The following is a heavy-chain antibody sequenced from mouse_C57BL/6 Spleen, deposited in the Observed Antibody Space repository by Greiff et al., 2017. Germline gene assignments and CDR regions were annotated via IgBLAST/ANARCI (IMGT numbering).Heavy chain of an antibody. Sequence: QVQLQQPGAELVKPGASVKLSCKASGYTFTSYWMHWVKQRPGRGLEWIGRIDPNSGGTKYNEKFKSKATLTVDNPSSTAYMQLSSLISEDSAVYYCAGMVTTGDYYAMDYWGQGTSVTVSS. V-gene: IGHV1-72*01. CDR2: IDPNSGGT. J-gene: IGHJ4*01. CDR3: AGMVTTGDYYAMDY. CDR1: GYTFTSYW. D-gene: IGHD2-3*01.